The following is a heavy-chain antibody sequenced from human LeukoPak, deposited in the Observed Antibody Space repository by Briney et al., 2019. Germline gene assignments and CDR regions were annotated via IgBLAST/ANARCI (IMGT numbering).Heavy chain of an antibody. Sequence: ASVKVSCKASGYTFTSYYMHWVRQAPGQGLEWMGLINPTGGSTGYAQRFQGRVTMTRDMSTSTVYMELSSLRSEDTAVYYCAREVRATNIGIYYYYMDVWGKGTTVTVSS. CDR2: INPTGGST. V-gene: IGHV1-46*01. J-gene: IGHJ6*03. CDR3: AREVRATNIGIYYYYMDV. D-gene: IGHD5-12*01. CDR1: GYTFTSYY.